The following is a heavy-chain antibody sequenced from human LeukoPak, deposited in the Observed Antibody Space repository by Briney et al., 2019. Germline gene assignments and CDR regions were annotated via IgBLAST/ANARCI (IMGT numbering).Heavy chain of an antibody. CDR2: ISYDGSNK. CDR3: ARDPATITGYFDY. V-gene: IGHV3-30*04. D-gene: IGHD5-24*01. CDR1: GFTFSSYA. Sequence: PGGSLRLSCAASGFTFSSYAMHWVRQAPGKGLEWVAVISYDGSNKYYADSVKGRFTISRDNSKNTLYLQMNSLRAEDTAVYYCARDPATITGYFDYWGQGTLVTVSS. J-gene: IGHJ4*02.